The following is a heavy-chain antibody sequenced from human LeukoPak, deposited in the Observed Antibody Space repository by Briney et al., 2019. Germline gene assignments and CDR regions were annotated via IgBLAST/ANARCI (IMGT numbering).Heavy chain of an antibody. Sequence: GGSLRLSCVASGFAVNGNYLSCVRQAPGMGLECVSIIYAGGSTFYADSVKGRFTISRDSFENTVSLQMNSLRAGDTAVYYCARGPNSDTWGQGTLVTVSS. CDR1: GFAVNGNY. V-gene: IGHV3-53*01. J-gene: IGHJ4*02. CDR3: ARGPNSDT. D-gene: IGHD1-26*01. CDR2: IYAGGST.